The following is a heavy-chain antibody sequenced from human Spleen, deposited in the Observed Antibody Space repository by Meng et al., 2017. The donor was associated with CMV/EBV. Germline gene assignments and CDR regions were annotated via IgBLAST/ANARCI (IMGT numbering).Heavy chain of an antibody. J-gene: IGHJ4*02. D-gene: IGHD4-17*01. CDR1: GGSFSGYY. CDR2: INHSGST. CDR3: ASSNAYGDYVNLYDY. Sequence: QVQLQQWGAGLLKPSEILSLPCAVYGGSFSGYYWSWIRQPPGKGLEWIGEINHSGSTNYNPSLKSRVTISVDTSKNQFSLKLSSVTAADTAVYYCASSNAYGDYVNLYDYWGQGTLVTVSS. V-gene: IGHV4-34*01.